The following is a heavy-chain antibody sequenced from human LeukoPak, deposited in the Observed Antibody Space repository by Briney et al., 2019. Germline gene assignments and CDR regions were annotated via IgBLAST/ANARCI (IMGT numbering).Heavy chain of an antibody. Sequence: KASETLSLTCTVSGGSISSYYWSWIRQPPGKGLEWIGYIYYSGSTNYNPSLKSRVTISVDTSKNQFSLKLSSVTAADTAVYYCASSYSYGDYYYYMDVWGKGTTVTISS. CDR2: IYYSGST. CDR3: ASSYSYGDYYYYMDV. J-gene: IGHJ6*03. V-gene: IGHV4-59*01. CDR1: GGSISSYY. D-gene: IGHD5-18*01.